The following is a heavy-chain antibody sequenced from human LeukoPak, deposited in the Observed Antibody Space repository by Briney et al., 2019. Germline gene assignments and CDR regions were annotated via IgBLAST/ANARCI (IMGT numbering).Heavy chain of an antibody. Sequence: SETLSLTCNVSGASMSSYYWSWIRQPPGKGLEWIGHIYYSGSTNYNPSLKSRVTISVDTSKNQFSLKLSSATAADTAVYYCARDDRYSSSWYWFDPWGQGTLVTVSS. CDR1: GASMSSYY. CDR3: ARDDRYSSSWYWFDP. D-gene: IGHD6-13*01. J-gene: IGHJ5*02. V-gene: IGHV4-59*01. CDR2: IYYSGST.